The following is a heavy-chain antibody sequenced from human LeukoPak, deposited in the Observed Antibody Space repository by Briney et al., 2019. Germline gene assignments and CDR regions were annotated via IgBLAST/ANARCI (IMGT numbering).Heavy chain of an antibody. Sequence: PSETLSLTCTVSGGSISSSSYYWGWIRQPPGKGLEWIGSIYYSGSTYYNPSLKSRVTISVDTSKNQFSLKLSSVTAADTAVYYCARALGIVVVPAAMLDYWGQGTLVTVSS. CDR3: ARALGIVVVPAAMLDY. CDR2: IYYSGST. D-gene: IGHD2-2*01. V-gene: IGHV4-39*01. J-gene: IGHJ4*02. CDR1: GGSISSSSYY.